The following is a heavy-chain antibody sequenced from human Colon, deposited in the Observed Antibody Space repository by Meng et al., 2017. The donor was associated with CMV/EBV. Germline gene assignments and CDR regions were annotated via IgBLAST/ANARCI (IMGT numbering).Heavy chain of an antibody. CDR1: EFTFNTYT. CDR3: ARAAMGGNEGIDY. Sequence: GESLKISCAASEFTFNTYTMNWVRQAPGKGLEWLAYISPSSNSVYYADSVRGRFTVSRDNAKNSLYLQMNSLRADDTAIYYCARAAMGGNEGIDYWGQGTLVTVSS. CDR2: ISPSSNSV. J-gene: IGHJ4*02. D-gene: IGHD2-8*01. V-gene: IGHV3-48*04.